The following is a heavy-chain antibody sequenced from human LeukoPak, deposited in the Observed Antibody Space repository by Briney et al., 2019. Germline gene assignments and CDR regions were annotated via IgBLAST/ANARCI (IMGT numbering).Heavy chain of an antibody. CDR3: ARAYYYDSSGYPLYLRK. J-gene: IGHJ4*02. Sequence: SETLSLTCTVSGGSISSYYWSWIRQPPGKGLEWIGYIYYSGSTNYNPSLKSRVTISVDTSKNQFSLKLSSVTAADTAVYYCARAYYYDSSGYPLYLRKWGQGTLVTVSS. D-gene: IGHD3-22*01. V-gene: IGHV4-59*08. CDR1: GGSISSYY. CDR2: IYYSGST.